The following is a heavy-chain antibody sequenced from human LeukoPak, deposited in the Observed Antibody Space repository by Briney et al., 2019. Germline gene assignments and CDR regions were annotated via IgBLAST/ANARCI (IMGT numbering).Heavy chain of an antibody. Sequence: SETLSLTCTVSGGSISSGDYYWSWIRQPPGKGLEWIGYIYYSGSTYYNPSLKSRVTISVDTSKNQFSLKLSSVTAADTAVYYCARDGTYYYDSSGPPTNFDIWGQGTMVTVSS. CDR2: IYYSGST. J-gene: IGHJ3*02. V-gene: IGHV4-30-4*08. D-gene: IGHD3-22*01. CDR1: GGSISSGDYY. CDR3: ARDGTYYYDSSGPPTNFDI.